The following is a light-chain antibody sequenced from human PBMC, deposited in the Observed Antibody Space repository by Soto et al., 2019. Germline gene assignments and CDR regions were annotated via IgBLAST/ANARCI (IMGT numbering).Light chain of an antibody. CDR3: HKSGGSLSWT. CDR2: GAS. V-gene: IGKV3-20*01. CDR1: QTVSSN. Sequence: EIVMTQSPVTLSVSPGGRATLSCRASQTVSSNLAWYQQKPGQSPRLLIYGASTRATGIPERFSGSGSGTDFTLTISRLEPEDFAVYYCHKSGGSLSWTFGQGTKVDIK. J-gene: IGKJ1*01.